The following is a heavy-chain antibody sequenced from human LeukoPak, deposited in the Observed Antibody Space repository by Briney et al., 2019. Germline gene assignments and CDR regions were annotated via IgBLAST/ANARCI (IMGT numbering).Heavy chain of an antibody. CDR1: GFTFSSYA. CDR3: ARDQYYYDSSGAFDI. J-gene: IGHJ3*02. D-gene: IGHD3-22*01. CDR2: ISYDGSNK. V-gene: IGHV3-30-3*01. Sequence: GGSLRLSCAASGFTFSSYAMHWVRQAPGKGLEWVAVISYDGSNKYYADSVKGRFTISRDNSKNTLYLQMSSLRAEDTAVYYCARDQYYYDSSGAFDIRGQGTMVTVSS.